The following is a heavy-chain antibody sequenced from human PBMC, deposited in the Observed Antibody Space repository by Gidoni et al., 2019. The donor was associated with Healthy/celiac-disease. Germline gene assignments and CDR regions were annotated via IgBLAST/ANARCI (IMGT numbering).Heavy chain of an antibody. Sequence: QVQLVESGGGVVQPGRSLRLSCAASGFPFSSYAMHWVRQAPGKGLEWVAVISYDGSNKYYADSVKGRFTISRDNSKNTLFLQMNSLRAEDTAVYYCARDSSIAAAGYFDYWGQGTLVTVSS. CDR1: GFPFSSYA. CDR2: ISYDGSNK. J-gene: IGHJ4*02. V-gene: IGHV3-30-3*01. D-gene: IGHD6-13*01. CDR3: ARDSSIAAAGYFDY.